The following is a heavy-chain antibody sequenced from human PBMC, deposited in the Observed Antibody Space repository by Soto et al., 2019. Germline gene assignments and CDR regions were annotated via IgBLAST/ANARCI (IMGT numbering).Heavy chain of an antibody. Sequence: ASVKVSCKASGYTFTSYGISWVRPAPGQGLEWMGWISAYNGNTNYAQKLQGRVTMTTDTSTSTAYMELRSLRSDDTAVYYCAIYTEALAARWFLGMDVWGQGTTVTVSS. CDR3: AIYTEALAARWFLGMDV. V-gene: IGHV1-18*04. CDR2: ISAYNGNT. J-gene: IGHJ6*02. D-gene: IGHD6-6*01. CDR1: GYTFTSYG.